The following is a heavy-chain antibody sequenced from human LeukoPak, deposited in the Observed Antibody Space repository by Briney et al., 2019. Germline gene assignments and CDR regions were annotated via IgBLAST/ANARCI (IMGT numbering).Heavy chain of an antibody. Sequence: GGSLRLSCAASGFTFSNYWMHWVRQAPGKGLVWVSRINSDGINTSYADSVKGRFTISRDNAKNTLNLQMNSLRDEDTAVYYCARDPYSGGYGAYYYYYMDVWGKGTTVTVSS. CDR2: INSDGINT. CDR3: ARDPYSGGYGAYYYYYMDV. J-gene: IGHJ6*03. CDR1: GFTFSNYW. D-gene: IGHD6-19*01. V-gene: IGHV3-74*01.